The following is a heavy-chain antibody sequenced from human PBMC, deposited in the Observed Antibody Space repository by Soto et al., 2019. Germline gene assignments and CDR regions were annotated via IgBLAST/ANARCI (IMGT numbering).Heavy chain of an antibody. Sequence: PGGSLRLSCAGSGFPFSGSIIHWVRQAPGKGLEWVGRIRSKANNYATAFAASVQGRVTISREDSKNTAFLQMNSLKLEDTAVYFCARNLGAKYGMDVWGQGTTVTVSS. D-gene: IGHD1-26*01. CDR3: ARNLGAKYGMDV. CDR1: GFPFSGSI. V-gene: IGHV3-73*01. CDR2: IRSKANNYAT. J-gene: IGHJ6*02.